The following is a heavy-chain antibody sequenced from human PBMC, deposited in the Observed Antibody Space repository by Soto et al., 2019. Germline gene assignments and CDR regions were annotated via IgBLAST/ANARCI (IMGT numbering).Heavy chain of an antibody. V-gene: IGHV3-30*18. J-gene: IGHJ6*02. CDR2: ISYDGSNK. D-gene: IGHD5-18*01. CDR3: AKTLTGYSYGPSGSYYHGMDV. Sequence: QVQLVESGGGVVQPGRSLRLSCAASGFTFSSYGMHWVRQAPGKGLEWVAVISYDGSNKYYADSVKGRFTISRDNSKNTLYLQMNSLRAEDTAVYYCAKTLTGYSYGPSGSYYHGMDVWGQGTTVTVSS. CDR1: GFTFSSYG.